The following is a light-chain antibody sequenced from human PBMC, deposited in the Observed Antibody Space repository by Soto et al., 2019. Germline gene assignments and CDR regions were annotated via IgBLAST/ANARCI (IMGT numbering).Light chain of an antibody. Sequence: LTQPRSVSGSPGQSVTISCTGTSTVVGGYNYLSWYRHHPGKAPKLMIYDVSKRPSGVPDRFSGSKSANTASLTISGLQAEDEADYFCCSYAGSYTFVFGSGTKVTVL. V-gene: IGLV2-11*01. CDR2: DVS. CDR1: STVVGGYNY. CDR3: CSYAGSYTFV. J-gene: IGLJ1*01.